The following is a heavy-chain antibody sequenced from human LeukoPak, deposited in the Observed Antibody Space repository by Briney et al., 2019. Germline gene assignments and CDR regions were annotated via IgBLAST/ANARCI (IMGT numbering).Heavy chain of an antibody. CDR3: TRVEGTATTAAIIRKYSYYYYYMDV. D-gene: IGHD4-11*01. CDR1: GFTFSSYG. V-gene: IGHV3-30*02. CDR2: IRYDGSNK. J-gene: IGHJ6*03. Sequence: PGGSLRLSCAASGFTFSSYGMHWVRQAPGKGLEWVAFIRYDGSNKYYADSVKGRFTISRDNSKNTLYLQMNSLRAEDTAVYYCTRVEGTATTAAIIRKYSYYYYYMDVWGKGNTVTVSS.